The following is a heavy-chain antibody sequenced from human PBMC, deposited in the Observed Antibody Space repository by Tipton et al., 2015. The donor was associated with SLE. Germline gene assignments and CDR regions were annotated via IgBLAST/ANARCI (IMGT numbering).Heavy chain of an antibody. D-gene: IGHD3-10*01. CDR3: ARSAQTYYYGSGSYRYFDY. Sequence: TLSLTCAVYGGSFSSSSYYWGWIRQPPGKGLEWIGRIYYSGSTYYNSSLKSRLTISVDTSKNQFSLKLSSVTAADTAVYYCARSAQTYYYGSGSYRYFDYWGQGTLVTVSS. CDR2: IYYSGST. J-gene: IGHJ4*02. CDR1: GGSFSSSSYY. V-gene: IGHV4-39*01.